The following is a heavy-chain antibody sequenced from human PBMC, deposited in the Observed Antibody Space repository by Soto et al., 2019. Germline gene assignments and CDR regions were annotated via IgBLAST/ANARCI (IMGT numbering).Heavy chain of an antibody. CDR3: ARDSSITPRPLDY. CDR1: GFTFRDYY. V-gene: IGHV3-11*06. D-gene: IGHD6-6*01. Sequence: GESLRLSCAASGFTFRDYYMSWIRQAPGKGLEWVSYISSTGSYAKYADSVKGRFTISRDNAKNSLYLQMNSLRAEDTAVYYCARDSSITPRPLDYWGQGTPVTVSS. CDR2: ISSTGSYA. J-gene: IGHJ4*02.